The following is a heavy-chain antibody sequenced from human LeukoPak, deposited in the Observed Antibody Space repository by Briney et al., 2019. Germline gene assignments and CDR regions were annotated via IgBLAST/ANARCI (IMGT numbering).Heavy chain of an antibody. D-gene: IGHD6-13*01. Sequence: AETLSLTCAVYGGSFSGYYWSWIRQPPGKGLEWIGEIVQSGNTKYNPSLKSRVNLSVDTSKNQISLNLTSVTDADTAVYYCARFGSSTWYKGAFDIWGQGTMVTVAS. CDR1: GGSFSGYY. CDR2: IVQSGNT. J-gene: IGHJ3*02. CDR3: ARFGSSTWYKGAFDI. V-gene: IGHV4-34*12.